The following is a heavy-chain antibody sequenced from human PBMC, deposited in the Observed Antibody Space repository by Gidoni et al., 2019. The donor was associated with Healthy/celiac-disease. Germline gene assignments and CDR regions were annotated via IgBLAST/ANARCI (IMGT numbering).Heavy chain of an antibody. Sequence: QVQLQQWGAGLLKPSETLSLTCAVYGGSFSGYYWSWIRQPPGKGLEWIGEINHSGSTNYNPSLKSRVTISVDTSKNQFSLKLSSVTAADTAVYYCARVFGYCSGGSCRGHYYYGMDVWGQGTTVTVSS. CDR1: GGSFSGYY. J-gene: IGHJ6*02. D-gene: IGHD2-15*01. CDR2: INHSGST. CDR3: ARVFGYCSGGSCRGHYYYGMDV. V-gene: IGHV4-34*01.